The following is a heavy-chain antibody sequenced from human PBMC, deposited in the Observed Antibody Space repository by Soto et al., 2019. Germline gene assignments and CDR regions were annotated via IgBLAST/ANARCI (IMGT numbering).Heavy chain of an antibody. Sequence: EVQLLESGGGLVKPGGSLRLSCAASGFNFNNYAFNWVRQAPGRGLEWVSTVSVTGDATYYADSVRGRFTISRDNSRSTLFLQMSSLRAEDTAVYYCARSACYYPACYPYYYYVDVWGKGTTVTVSS. V-gene: IGHV3-23*01. CDR2: VSVTGDAT. J-gene: IGHJ6*03. CDR1: GFNFNNYA. D-gene: IGHD3-10*01. CDR3: ARSACYYPACYPYYYYVDV.